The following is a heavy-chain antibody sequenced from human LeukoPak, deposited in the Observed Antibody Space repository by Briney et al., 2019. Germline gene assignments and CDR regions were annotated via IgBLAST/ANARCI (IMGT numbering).Heavy chain of an antibody. V-gene: IGHV3-21*01. CDR1: GFTFSSYS. D-gene: IGHD6-13*01. CDR2: ISSTSSYI. Sequence: GGSLGLSCAASGFTFSSYSMNWVRQAPGKGLEWVSSISSTSSYIYFADSVKGRFTISRDNAKNSLYLQMNSLRAEDTAVYYCARGGSSWPLPFDYWGQGTLVTVSS. J-gene: IGHJ4*02. CDR3: ARGGSSWPLPFDY.